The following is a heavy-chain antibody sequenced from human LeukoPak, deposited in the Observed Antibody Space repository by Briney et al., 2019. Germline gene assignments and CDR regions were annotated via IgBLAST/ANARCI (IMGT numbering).Heavy chain of an antibody. CDR2: IYHSGNT. J-gene: IGHJ4*02. V-gene: IGHV4-38-2*02. Sequence: PSESLSLTCTVSGYSISSGYYWGWIRQHPGKGLEWIGSIYHSGNTYYNPSVKSRAPIPVDTSKSQFSLTLRSVTAASRAVTYFARHPPCGSRNWGSYYFDYWGQGTLVTVSS. D-gene: IGHD3-16*01. CDR1: GYSISSGYY. CDR3: ARHPPCGSRNWGSYYFDY.